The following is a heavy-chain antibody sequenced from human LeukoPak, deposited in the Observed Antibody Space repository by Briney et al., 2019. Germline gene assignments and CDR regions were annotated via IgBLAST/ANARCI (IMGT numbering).Heavy chain of an antibody. V-gene: IGHV3-15*07. CDR1: GFTFSIAW. J-gene: IGHJ4*02. Sequence: GGSLRLSCAASGFTFSIAWMNWVRQAPGKGLEWVGRIKSKTDDGTTDYAAPVKGRFTISRDDSKNTLYLQMNSLKTEDTAVYYCTTPLVAGTNYWGQGTLVTVSS. CDR3: TTPLVAGTNY. D-gene: IGHD6-19*01. CDR2: IKSKTDDGTT.